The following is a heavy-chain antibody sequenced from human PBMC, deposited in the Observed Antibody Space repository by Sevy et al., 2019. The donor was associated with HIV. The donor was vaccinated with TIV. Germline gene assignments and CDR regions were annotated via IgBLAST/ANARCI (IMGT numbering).Heavy chain of an antibody. J-gene: IGHJ4*02. D-gene: IGHD3-22*01. Sequence: GGSLRLSCAASGFTFTSYTMSWVRQAPGKGLEWVSAISGSARNTYYADSVKGRFTISRDNSKNTLYLLMNSLRDEETAVYYCEKDGDYYDSSGEYLNYFDHWGQGTLVTVSS. CDR3: EKDGDYYDSSGEYLNYFDH. CDR2: ISGSARNT. V-gene: IGHV3-23*01. CDR1: GFTFTSYT.